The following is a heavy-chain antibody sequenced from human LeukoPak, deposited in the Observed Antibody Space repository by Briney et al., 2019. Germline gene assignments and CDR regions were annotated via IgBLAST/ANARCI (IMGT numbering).Heavy chain of an antibody. D-gene: IGHD4-17*01. CDR1: GFTFSSYS. J-gene: IGHJ4*02. Sequence: PGGSLRLSCAASGFTFSSYSMNWVRQAPGKGLEWVSSISSSSSYIYYADSVKGRLTISRDNAKNSLYLQMNSLRAEDTAVYYCAIYDYGDYLHNYWGQGTLVTVSS. CDR3: AIYDYGDYLHNY. CDR2: ISSSSSYI. V-gene: IGHV3-21*01.